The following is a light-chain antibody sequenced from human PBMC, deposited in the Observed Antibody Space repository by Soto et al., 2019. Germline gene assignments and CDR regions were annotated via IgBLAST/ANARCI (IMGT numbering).Light chain of an antibody. V-gene: IGLV2-14*01. CDR1: SSEVGVYNY. CDR2: EVS. Sequence: QSALTQPASVSGSPGQSITISCTGTSSEVGVYNYVSWYQQHPGKAPKLMIYEVSNRPSGVSNRFSGSKSGNTASLTISGLQAEYEADYYCTSYTSSSTVVFGGGTKLTVL. J-gene: IGLJ2*01. CDR3: TSYTSSSTVV.